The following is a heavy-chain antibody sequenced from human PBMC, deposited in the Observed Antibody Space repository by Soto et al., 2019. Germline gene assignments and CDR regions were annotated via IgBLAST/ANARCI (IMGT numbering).Heavy chain of an antibody. D-gene: IGHD3-10*01. CDR2: ISAYNGNT. J-gene: IGHJ6*02. V-gene: IGHV1-18*01. CDR1: GYTFTSYG. Sequence: GASVKVSCKASGYTFTSYGISWVRQAPGQGLEWMGWISAYNGNTNYAQKLQGRVTMTTDTSTNTAYMELRSLRSDDTAIYFCTREGSAPYYYYAMDAWGQGTTVTVS. CDR3: TREGSAPYYYYAMDA.